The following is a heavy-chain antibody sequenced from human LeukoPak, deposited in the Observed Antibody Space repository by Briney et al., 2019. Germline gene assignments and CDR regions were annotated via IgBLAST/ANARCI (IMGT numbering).Heavy chain of an antibody. Sequence: GESLKISCKGSGYSFTSYWIGWVRQMPGKGLEWMGIIYPGDSDTRYSPSFQGQVTISADKSISTAYLQWSSLKASDTAMYYCARMDGCSGGSCYSGVDYWGQGTLVTVSS. D-gene: IGHD2-15*01. J-gene: IGHJ4*02. V-gene: IGHV5-51*01. CDR1: GYSFTSYW. CDR3: ARMDGCSGGSCYSGVDY. CDR2: IYPGDSDT.